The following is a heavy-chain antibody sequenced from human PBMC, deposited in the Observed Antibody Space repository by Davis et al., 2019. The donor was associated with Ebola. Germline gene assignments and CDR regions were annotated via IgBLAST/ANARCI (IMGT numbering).Heavy chain of an antibody. CDR2: IYYSGST. V-gene: IGHV4-4*02. D-gene: IGHD1-1*01. Sequence: MPSETLSLTCAVSGDSISSSNWWSWVRQPPGKGLEWIGSIYYSGSTYYNPSLKSRVAISVDTSKNQFSLKLSSVTAADTAVYYCARAVPGTNYFDYWGQGTLVTVSS. CDR1: GDSISSSNW. J-gene: IGHJ4*02. CDR3: ARAVPGTNYFDY.